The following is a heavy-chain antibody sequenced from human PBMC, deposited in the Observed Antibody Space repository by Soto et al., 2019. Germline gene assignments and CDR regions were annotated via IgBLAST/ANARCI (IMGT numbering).Heavy chain of an antibody. D-gene: IGHD2-15*01. Sequence: SETLSLSCTVSGGSISSSSYYWGWIRQPPGKGLEWIGSIYYSGSTYYNPSLKSRVTISVDTSKNQFSLKLSSVTAADTAVYYCARRETYCSGGSCYSMDYGMDVWGQGTTVTVSS. J-gene: IGHJ6*02. CDR1: GGSISSSSYY. CDR2: IYYSGST. V-gene: IGHV4-39*01. CDR3: ARRETYCSGGSCYSMDYGMDV.